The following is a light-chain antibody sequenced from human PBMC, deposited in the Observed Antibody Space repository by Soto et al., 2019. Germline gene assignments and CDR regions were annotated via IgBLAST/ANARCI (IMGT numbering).Light chain of an antibody. CDR1: SSDVGGYNY. V-gene: IGLV2-14*01. J-gene: IGLJ3*02. CDR3: SSYTTGNTLV. CDR2: EVI. Sequence: QSALTQPASVSGSPGQSITISCTGTSSDVGGYNYVSWYQQHPGKAPKLMIYEVINRPSGVSNRFSASKSGSTASLTISGLQAEDEADYYCSSYTTGNTLVFGGGTKLTVL.